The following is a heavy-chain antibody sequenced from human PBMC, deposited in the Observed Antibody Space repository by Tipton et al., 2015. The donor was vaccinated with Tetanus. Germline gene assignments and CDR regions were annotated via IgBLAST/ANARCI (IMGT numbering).Heavy chain of an antibody. CDR3: ARGWGSSWYYFDY. CDR1: GDSISSFY. J-gene: IGHJ4*02. D-gene: IGHD6-13*01. Sequence: GLVKPSETLSLSCSVSGDSISSFYWTWIRQPAGKGLEWIGRIYTSGSTNYNPSLKSRVIMSVDTSRRQFSLKLNSVTAAGTAVYYCARGWGSSWYYFDYWGQGILVTVSS. CDR2: IYTSGST. V-gene: IGHV4-4*07.